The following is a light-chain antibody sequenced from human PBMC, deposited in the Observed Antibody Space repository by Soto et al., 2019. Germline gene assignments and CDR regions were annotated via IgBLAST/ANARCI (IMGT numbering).Light chain of an antibody. CDR3: QQYGNLPLT. CDR2: GAS. Sequence: EIVLTQSPGTLSLSPGERATLSCRASQNVSSSYLAWYQQKPGQAPRLLIYGASTRATGIPDRFSGSGSGTDFTLTISRLEPEDFAVYYCQQYGNLPLTFGGGTQVEIK. V-gene: IGKV3-20*01. CDR1: QNVSSSY. J-gene: IGKJ4*01.